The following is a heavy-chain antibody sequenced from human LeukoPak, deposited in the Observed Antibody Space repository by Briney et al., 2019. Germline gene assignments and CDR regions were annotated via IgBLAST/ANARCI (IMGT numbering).Heavy chain of an antibody. J-gene: IGHJ4*02. D-gene: IGHD2/OR15-2a*01. CDR1: GFTLTNHA. Sequence: GGSLRLSCAVSGFTLTNHAVSWVRQAPGKGLEWVSAISGNGGNTYYADSVKGRFTISRDNSKNTLYLQMNSLRAEDTAVYYCAKDLSPGHYWGQGTLVTVSS. CDR3: AKDLSPGHY. V-gene: IGHV3-23*01. CDR2: ISGNGGNT.